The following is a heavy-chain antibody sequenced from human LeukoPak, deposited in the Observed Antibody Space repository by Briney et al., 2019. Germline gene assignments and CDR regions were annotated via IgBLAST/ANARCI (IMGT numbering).Heavy chain of an antibody. D-gene: IGHD3-22*01. CDR1: GFTFSSYW. J-gene: IGHJ4*02. Sequence: GGSLRLSCAASGFTFSSYWMSWVRQAPGKGLEWVANIKQDGSEKYYVDSVKGRFTISRDNAKNSLYLQMNSLRAEDTAVYYCARATGYYYDSSGFFDYWGQGTLVTVSS. CDR2: IKQDGSEK. V-gene: IGHV3-7*01. CDR3: ARATGYYYDSSGFFDY.